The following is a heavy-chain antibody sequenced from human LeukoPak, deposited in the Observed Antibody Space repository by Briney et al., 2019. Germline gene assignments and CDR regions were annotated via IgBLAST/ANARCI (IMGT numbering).Heavy chain of an antibody. V-gene: IGHV1-69*05. Sequence: SVKVSCKASGGTFNTYAISWVRQAPGQGLEWMGGIVPILRAINYAQKFQGRVTMTTDESTNTAYMELSSLRSDDTAVYYCARDLVYWGQGTLVTVSS. CDR2: IVPILRAI. J-gene: IGHJ4*02. CDR1: GGTFNTYA. CDR3: ARDLVY.